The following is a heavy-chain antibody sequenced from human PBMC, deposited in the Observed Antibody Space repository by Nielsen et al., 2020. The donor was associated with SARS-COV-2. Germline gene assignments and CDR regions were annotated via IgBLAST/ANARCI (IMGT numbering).Heavy chain of an antibody. CDR2: IIPIFGTA. J-gene: IGHJ6*03. CDR1: EGTFSSYA. CDR3: AGVWNYDFNYYYMDV. Sequence: SVKVSCKASEGTFSSYAISWVRQAPGQGLEWMGGIIPIFGTANYAQKFQGRVTITADESTSTAYMELSSLRSEDTAVYYCAGVWNYDFNYYYMDVWGKGTTVTVS. V-gene: IGHV1-69*13. D-gene: IGHD1-7*01.